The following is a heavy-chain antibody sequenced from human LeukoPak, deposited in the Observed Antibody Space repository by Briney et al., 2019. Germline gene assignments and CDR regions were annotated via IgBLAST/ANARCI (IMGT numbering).Heavy chain of an antibody. Sequence: SVKVSCKASGGTFSRYAVNWVRQAPGQGLEWMGGIIPIFGTANYAQKFQGRVTITADESTSTAYMELSSLRSEDTAVYYCARRMGKGLPYYGMDVWGQGTTVTVSS. CDR3: ARRMGKGLPYYGMDV. V-gene: IGHV1-69*01. J-gene: IGHJ6*02. CDR2: IIPIFGTA. D-gene: IGHD2-15*01. CDR1: GGTFSRYA.